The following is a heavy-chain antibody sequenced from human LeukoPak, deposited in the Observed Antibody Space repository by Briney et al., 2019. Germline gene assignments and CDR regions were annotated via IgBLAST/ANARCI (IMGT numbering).Heavy chain of an antibody. CDR3: ARAAPYYYDSSGYSAFDS. CDR1: GFTFSSYE. D-gene: IGHD3-22*01. V-gene: IGHV3-48*03. J-gene: IGHJ3*02. Sequence: GGSLRLSCAASGFTFSSYEMNWVRQAPGKGLEWVSYITRSGTTIHYADSVKGRLTISRDNAQKSLYLQMNSLRDKDTAVYYCARAAPYYYDSSGYSAFDSWGQGTMVTVSA. CDR2: ITRSGTTI.